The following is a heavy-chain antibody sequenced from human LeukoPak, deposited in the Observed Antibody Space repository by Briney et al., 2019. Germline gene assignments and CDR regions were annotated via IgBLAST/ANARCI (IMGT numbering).Heavy chain of an antibody. D-gene: IGHD3-9*01. CDR1: GGSFSNYV. CDR3: ARELYYDILTGLYNWFDP. CDR2: IIPVYGTP. J-gene: IGHJ5*02. V-gene: IGHV1-69*01. Sequence: SVKVSCKANGGSFSNYVMHWVRQAPGQGLEWMGGIIPVYGTPNSAQKFRGRVSITADESTSTAYMELSSLRSEDTAVYYCARELYYDILTGLYNWFDPWGQGTLVTVSS.